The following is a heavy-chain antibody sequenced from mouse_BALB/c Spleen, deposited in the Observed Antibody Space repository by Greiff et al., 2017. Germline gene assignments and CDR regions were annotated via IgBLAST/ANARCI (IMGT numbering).Heavy chain of an antibody. J-gene: IGHJ3*01. CDR1: GFNIKDYY. Sequence: DVQLQESGAELVRPGALVKLSCKASGFNIKDYYMHWVKQRPEQGLEWIGWIDPENGNTIYDPKFQGKASITADTSSNTAYLQLSSLTSEDTAVYYCARRYYGSSYDAYWGQGTLVTVSA. V-gene: IGHV14-1*02. CDR2: IDPENGNT. D-gene: IGHD1-1*01. CDR3: ARRYYGSSYDAY.